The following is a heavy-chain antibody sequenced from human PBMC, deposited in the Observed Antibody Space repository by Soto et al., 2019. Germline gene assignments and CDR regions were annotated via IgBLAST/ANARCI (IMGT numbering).Heavy chain of an antibody. V-gene: IGHV3-74*01. D-gene: IGHD2-8*01. J-gene: IGHJ4*02. Sequence: EVQLVESGGGLVQPGKALRLSCAASGFTFSKYWMHWVRPATGKGPVWVSYISGDGTTTDYADSVKGRFTISRDNAKNTLYLQMDSLRVEDTAVYYCAIQDCTNDVCLEAAVTVGGALEYWGQGAQVTVTS. CDR1: GFTFSKYW. CDR2: ISGDGTTT. CDR3: AIQDCTNDVCLEAAVTVGGALEY.